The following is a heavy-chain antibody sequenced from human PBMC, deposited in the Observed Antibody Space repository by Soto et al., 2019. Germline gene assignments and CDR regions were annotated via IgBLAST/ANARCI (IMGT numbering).Heavy chain of an antibody. Sequence: GGSLRLSCAASGVTFSNYWMHWVRQAPGKGLVWVSRINSDGSSTIYADSVKGRFTISKDNAKNPLYLQMNRVRAEDTAVYYCARDTLALLAYFDYWGQGTLVTVS. D-gene: IGHD1-7*01. CDR3: ARDTLALLAYFDY. J-gene: IGHJ4*02. CDR2: INSDGSST. V-gene: IGHV3-74*01. CDR1: GVTFSNYW.